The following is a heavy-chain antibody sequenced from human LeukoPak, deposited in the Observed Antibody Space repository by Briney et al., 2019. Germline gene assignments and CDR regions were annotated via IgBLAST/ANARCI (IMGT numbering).Heavy chain of an antibody. CDR2: IYSGGST. CDR1: GFTVSSNY. Sequence: GGSLRLSCAASGFTVSSNYMSWVRQAPGKGLEWVSVIYSGGSTYYADSVKGRFTISRDNSKNTLYLQMNSLRAEDTAAYYCARDSPRGAFDIWGQGTMVTVSS. J-gene: IGHJ3*02. V-gene: IGHV3-53*01. CDR3: ARDSPRGAFDI.